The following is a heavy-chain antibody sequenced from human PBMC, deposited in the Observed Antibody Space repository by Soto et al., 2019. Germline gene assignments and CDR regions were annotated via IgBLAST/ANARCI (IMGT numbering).Heavy chain of an antibody. D-gene: IGHD6-13*01. J-gene: IGHJ1*01. CDR3: ARATKKYSSSWYAAEYFQH. V-gene: IGHV1-46*01. CDR1: GYTFTSYY. Sequence: EASVKVSCKASGYTFTSYYMHWVRQAPGQGLEWMGIINPSGGSTSYAQKFQGRVTMTRDTSTSTVYMELSSLRSEDTAVYYCARATKKYSSSWYAAEYFQHWGQGTLVTVSS. CDR2: INPSGGST.